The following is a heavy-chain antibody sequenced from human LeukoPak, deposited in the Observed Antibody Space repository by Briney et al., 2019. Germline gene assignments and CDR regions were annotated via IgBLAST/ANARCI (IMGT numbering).Heavy chain of an antibody. CDR1: GHSIINSYY. CDR2: IYHSGST. Sequence: SETLSLTCTVSGHSIINSYYWGWIRQPPGKGLEWIGSIYHSGSTYYNPSPKSRVTISIDTSKNQFSLKLNSVTAADTAVYYCARDLRRIVVVPAALTRETWFDPWGQGTLVTVSS. D-gene: IGHD2-2*01. CDR3: ARDLRRIVVVPAALTRETWFDP. V-gene: IGHV4-38-2*02. J-gene: IGHJ5*02.